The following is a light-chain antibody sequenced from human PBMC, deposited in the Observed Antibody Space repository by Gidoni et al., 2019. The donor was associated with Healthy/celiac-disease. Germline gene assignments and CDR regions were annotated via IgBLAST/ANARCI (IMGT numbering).Light chain of an antibody. CDR1: SSNIGSNT. J-gene: IGLJ3*02. Sequence: CSGSSSNIGSNTVNWYQQLPGTAPKLLIYSNNQRPSGVPDRFSGSKSGTSASLAISGLQSEDEAEYYCAAWDDSLNGAWVFGGGTKLTVL. V-gene: IGLV1-44*01. CDR3: AAWDDSLNGAWV. CDR2: SNN.